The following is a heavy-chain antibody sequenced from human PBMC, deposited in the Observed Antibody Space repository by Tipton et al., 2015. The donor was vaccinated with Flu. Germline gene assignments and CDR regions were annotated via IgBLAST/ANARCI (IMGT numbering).Heavy chain of an antibody. V-gene: IGHV4-59*01. J-gene: IGHJ6*02. CDR3: ARESDTSRSGYYYYAMDV. D-gene: IGHD6-13*01. CDR1: GGSISTYY. Sequence: TLSLTCTVSGGSISTYYWSWIRQPPGKGLEWIGYINYSGSTNYNPSLKSRVTISVDTFKKQFSLKLRSVTAVDTAVYYCARESDTSRSGYYYYAMDVWGQGTTVTVFS. CDR2: INYSGST.